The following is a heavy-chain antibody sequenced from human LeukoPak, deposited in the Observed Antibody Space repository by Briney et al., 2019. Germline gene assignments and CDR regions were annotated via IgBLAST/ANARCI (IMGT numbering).Heavy chain of an antibody. Sequence: GGSLRLSCAASGFTFSSYWMSWVRQAPGKGLEWVANIKQDGSEKYYVDSVKGRFTISRDNAKNSLYLQMNSLRAEDTAVYYCAGADSGSHSSYFDYWGQGTLVTVSS. CDR2: IKQDGSEK. CDR1: GFTFSSYW. J-gene: IGHJ4*02. D-gene: IGHD1-26*01. V-gene: IGHV3-7*01. CDR3: AGADSGSHSSYFDY.